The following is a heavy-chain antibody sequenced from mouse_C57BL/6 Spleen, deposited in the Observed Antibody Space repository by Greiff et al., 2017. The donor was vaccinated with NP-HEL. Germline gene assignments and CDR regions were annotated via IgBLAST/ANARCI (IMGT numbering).Heavy chain of an antibody. V-gene: IGHV1-52*01. D-gene: IGHD2-3*01. Sequence: VQLQQPGAELVRPGSSVKLSCKASGYTFTSYWMHWVKQRPIQGLEWIGNIDPSDSDTHYNQKFKDKATLTVDKSSSTAYMQLRSLTSEDTAVYYCARVWDCYYDSMDDWGQGTSVTVSS. J-gene: IGHJ4*01. CDR1: GYTFTSYW. CDR3: ARVWDCYYDSMDD. CDR2: IDPSDSDT.